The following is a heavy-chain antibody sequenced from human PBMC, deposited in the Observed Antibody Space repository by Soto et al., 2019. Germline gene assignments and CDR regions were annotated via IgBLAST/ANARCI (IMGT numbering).Heavy chain of an antibody. CDR1: GGSFSGYC. CDR3: ARVPDY. J-gene: IGHJ4*02. V-gene: IGHV4-34*01. Sequence: SETLSLTCAVYGGSFSGYCWSWIRQTPGERLEWVGDICHGGGANYNPSLKSRVSFSMDPSKNQFSLKLSSVTAADTAVYYCARVPDYWGQGTLVTVSS. CDR2: ICHGGGA.